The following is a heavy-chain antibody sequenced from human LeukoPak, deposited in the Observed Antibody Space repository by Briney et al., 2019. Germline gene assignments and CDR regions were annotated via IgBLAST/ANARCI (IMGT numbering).Heavy chain of an antibody. Sequence: SETLSLTCPVSGDSISDYYWSWIRQPPGKGLEWIGYISYSGNTNYNPSLKSRVTISFDTSNNQFSLKLTSVTAADSAVYYCAGHILGGNFDSWGQGTLVTVSS. CDR3: AGHILGGNFDS. CDR1: GDSISDYY. V-gene: IGHV4-59*08. J-gene: IGHJ4*02. CDR2: ISYSGNT. D-gene: IGHD4-23*01.